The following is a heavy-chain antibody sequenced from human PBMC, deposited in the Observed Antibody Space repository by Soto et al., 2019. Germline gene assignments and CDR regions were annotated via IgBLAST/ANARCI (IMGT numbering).Heavy chain of an antibody. CDR1: GGSFSGYY. CDR3: ASVRGYGSGSYYNYYYYYYMDV. J-gene: IGHJ6*03. V-gene: IGHV4-34*01. CDR2: INHSGST. Sequence: PSETLSLTCAVYGGSFSGYYWSWIRQPPGKGLEWIGEINHSGSTNYNPSLKSRVTISVDTSKNQFSLKLSSVTAADTAVYYRASVRGYGSGSYYNYYYYYYMDVWGKGTTVTVSS. D-gene: IGHD3-10*01.